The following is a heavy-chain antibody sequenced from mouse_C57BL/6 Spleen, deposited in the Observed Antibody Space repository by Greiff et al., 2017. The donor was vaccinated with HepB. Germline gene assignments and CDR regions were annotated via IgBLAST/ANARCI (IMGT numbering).Heavy chain of an antibody. Sequence: VKLMESGAELVRPGASVTLSCKASGYTFTDYEMHWVKQTPVHGLEWIGAIDPETGGTAYNQKFKGKAILTADKSSSTAYMELRSLTSEDSAVYYCTRDYYGSSYEGNYWGQGTTLTVSS. CDR3: TRDYYGSSYEGNY. V-gene: IGHV1-15*01. CDR1: GYTFTDYE. J-gene: IGHJ2*01. D-gene: IGHD1-1*01. CDR2: IDPETGGT.